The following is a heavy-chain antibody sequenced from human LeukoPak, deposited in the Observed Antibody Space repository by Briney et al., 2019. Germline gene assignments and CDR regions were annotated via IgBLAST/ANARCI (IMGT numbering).Heavy chain of an antibody. CDR2: IWYDGTNK. CDR1: GFTFSNYA. CDR3: ARSSWGSYYPLFDY. J-gene: IGHJ4*02. V-gene: IGHV3-33*08. D-gene: IGHD3-10*01. Sequence: GGSLRLSCAASGFTFSNYALHWVRQAPGKGLEWVAVIWYDGTNKYYADSVKGRFTISRDNSKNTLYLQMNSLRAEDTAVYYCARSSWGSYYPLFDYWGQGTPVTVSS.